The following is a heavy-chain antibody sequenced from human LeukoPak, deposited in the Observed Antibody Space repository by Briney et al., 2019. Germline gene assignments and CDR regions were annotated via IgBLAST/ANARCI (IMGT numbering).Heavy chain of an antibody. V-gene: IGHV4-4*07. CDR1: GGSISSYY. CDR2: IYTSGST. CDR3: ARHRTGSTSLTGYYYYMDV. J-gene: IGHJ6*03. D-gene: IGHD2-2*01. Sequence: SETLSLTCTVSGGSISSYYWSWIRQPAGKGLEWIGRIYTSGSTNYNPSLKSRVTMSVDTSKNQFSLKLSSVTAADTAVYYCARHRTGSTSLTGYYYYMDVWGKGTTVTVSS.